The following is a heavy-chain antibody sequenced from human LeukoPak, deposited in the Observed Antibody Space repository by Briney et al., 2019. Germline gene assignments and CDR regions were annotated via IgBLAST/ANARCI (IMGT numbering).Heavy chain of an antibody. Sequence: ASVKVSCKASGYTFSSSDINWVRQATGQGLEWMGWMNPNSGNSYYAQRFQGRVTMTRDTSISTAYMEVSSLRSEDTAVYYCARGNIAVPGTPYYFEYWGQGTLVTVSS. D-gene: IGHD6-19*01. CDR1: GYTFSSSD. CDR2: MNPNSGNS. CDR3: ARGNIAVPGTPYYFEY. J-gene: IGHJ4*02. V-gene: IGHV1-8*01.